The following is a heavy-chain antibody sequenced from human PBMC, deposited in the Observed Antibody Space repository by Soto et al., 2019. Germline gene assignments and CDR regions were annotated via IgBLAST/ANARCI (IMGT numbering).Heavy chain of an antibody. CDR1: GGSFSGYY. CDR2: INHSGST. J-gene: IGHJ5*01. CDR3: AKKLGYCSSTSCYVNWLDS. V-gene: IGHV4-34*01. Sequence: SETLSLTCAVYGGSFSGYYWSWIRQPPGKGLEWIGEINHSGSTNYNPSLKSRVTISVDTSKNQFSLKLSSVTAADTAVYYCAKKLGYCSSTSCYVNWLDSWGQGTLVTLS. D-gene: IGHD2-2*01.